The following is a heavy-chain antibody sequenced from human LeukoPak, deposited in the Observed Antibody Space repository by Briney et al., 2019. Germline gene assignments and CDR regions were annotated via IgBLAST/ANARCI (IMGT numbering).Heavy chain of an antibody. J-gene: IGHJ3*02. D-gene: IGHD5-12*01. CDR1: GFTFSSYE. CDR2: ISSSGSTI. CDR3: ASGYQNVDIVATHAFDI. V-gene: IGHV3-48*03. Sequence: PGGSLRLSCAASGFTFSSYEMNWVRQAPGKGLEWVSYISSSGSTIYYADSVKGRFTISRDNAKNSLYLQMNSLRAEDTAVYYCASGYQNVDIVATHAFDIWGQGTMVTVSS.